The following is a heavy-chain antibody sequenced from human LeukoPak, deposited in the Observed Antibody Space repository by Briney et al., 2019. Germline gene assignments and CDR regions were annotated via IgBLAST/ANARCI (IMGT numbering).Heavy chain of an antibody. V-gene: IGHV3-64*01. CDR3: ARVTGDQYDY. D-gene: IGHD7-27*01. CDR1: GFTFSGYA. Sequence: GSLRLSCAASGFTFSGYAMHWVRQAPGKGLEYVSAISSNGGSTYYANSVKGRFTISRDNSKNTLYLQMGSLRAEDMAVYYCARVTGDQYDYWGQGTLVTVSS. CDR2: ISSNGGST. J-gene: IGHJ4*02.